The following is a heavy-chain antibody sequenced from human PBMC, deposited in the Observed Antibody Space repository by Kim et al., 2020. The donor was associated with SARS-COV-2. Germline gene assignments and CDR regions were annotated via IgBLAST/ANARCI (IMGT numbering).Heavy chain of an antibody. J-gene: IGHJ6*02. D-gene: IGHD3-16*02. Sequence: SVKVSCKASGGTFSSYAISWVRQAPGQGLEWMGGIIPIFGTANYAQKFQGRVTITADESTSTAYMELSSLRSEDTAVYYCARNDLVVWGSYREPNYYYYGMDVWGQGTTVTVSS. CDR1: GGTFSSYA. CDR3: ARNDLVVWGSYREPNYYYYGMDV. V-gene: IGHV1-69*13. CDR2: IIPIFGTA.